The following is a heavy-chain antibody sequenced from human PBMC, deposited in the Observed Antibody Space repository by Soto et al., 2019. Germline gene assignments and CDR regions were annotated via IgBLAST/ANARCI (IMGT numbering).Heavy chain of an antibody. J-gene: IGHJ4*02. CDR2: IYYSGST. CDR1: GGSISSYY. CDR3: ARHETYGGYGIDY. Sequence: PSETLSLTCTVSGGSISSYYWSWIRQPPGKGLEWIGYIYYSGSTNYNPSLKSRVTISVDTSKNQFSLKLSSVTAADTAVYYCARHETYGGYGIDYWGQGTLVTVSS. D-gene: IGHD5-12*01. V-gene: IGHV4-59*08.